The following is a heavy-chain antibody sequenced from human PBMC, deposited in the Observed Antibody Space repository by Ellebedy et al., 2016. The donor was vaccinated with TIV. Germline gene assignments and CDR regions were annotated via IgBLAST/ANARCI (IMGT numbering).Heavy chain of an antibody. Sequence: ASVKVSCRASGYTFTGYYMHWVRQAPGQGLEWMGWINPNSGDTTYAQKFQGRVTMTSDTSTTTAYMELNSLRYDDTAVYYCATLPYISRSSAYWGQGTLVTVSS. D-gene: IGHD3-16*01. V-gene: IGHV1-2*02. CDR3: ATLPYISRSSAY. CDR2: INPNSGDT. J-gene: IGHJ4*02. CDR1: GYTFTGYY.